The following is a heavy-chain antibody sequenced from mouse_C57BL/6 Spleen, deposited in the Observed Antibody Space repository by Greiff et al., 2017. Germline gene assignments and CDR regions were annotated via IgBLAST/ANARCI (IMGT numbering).Heavy chain of an antibody. J-gene: IGHJ1*03. D-gene: IGHD2-3*01. Sequence: VKLQQSGAELVRPGASVTLSCKASGYTFTDYEMHWVKQTPVHGLEWIGAIDPETGGTAYNQKFKGKAILTADKSSSTAYMELRSLTSEDSAVYYCTRRDGSNWYFDVWGTGTTVTVSS. CDR2: IDPETGGT. CDR1: GYTFTDYE. V-gene: IGHV1-15*01. CDR3: TRRDGSNWYFDV.